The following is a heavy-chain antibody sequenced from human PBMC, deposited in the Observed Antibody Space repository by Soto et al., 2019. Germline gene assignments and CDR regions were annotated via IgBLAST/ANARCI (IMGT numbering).Heavy chain of an antibody. J-gene: IGHJ4*02. CDR3: ARTPPRTEGLDY. V-gene: IGHV1-8*01. CDR2: MNPNSGNT. Sequence: ASVKVSCKASGYTFTSYDTNWVRQATGQGLEWMGWMNPNSGNTGYAQKFQGRVTMTRNTSISTAYMELSSLRSEDTAVYYCARTPPRTEGLDYWGQGTLVTVSS. D-gene: IGHD1-1*01. CDR1: GYTFTSYD.